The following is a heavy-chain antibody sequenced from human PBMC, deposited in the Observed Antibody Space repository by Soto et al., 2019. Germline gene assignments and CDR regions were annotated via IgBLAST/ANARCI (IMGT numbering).Heavy chain of an antibody. J-gene: IGHJ6*02. CDR1: GFTFGDYS. D-gene: IGHD3-16*01. V-gene: IGHV3-43*01. CDR3: AKAVGGYYYGMDV. Sequence: EAQLVESGGVVVQPGGSLRLSCAASGFTFGDYSMHWVRQAPGKGLEWVSLFSWDGSSTYYGDSVKGRFTISRDNSKNSLYLQMNSLRPEDTAVYYCAKAVGGYYYGMDVWGQGTTVTVSS. CDR2: FSWDGSST.